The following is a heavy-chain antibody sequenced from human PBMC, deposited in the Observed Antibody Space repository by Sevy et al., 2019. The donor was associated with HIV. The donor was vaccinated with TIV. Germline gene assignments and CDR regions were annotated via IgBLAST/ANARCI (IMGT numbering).Heavy chain of an antibody. J-gene: IGHJ5*02. CDR3: ARDWEEIVVVPAERGWFDP. CDR1: GYTFTGYY. V-gene: IGHV1-2*02. Sequence: ASVKVSCKASGYTFTGYYMHWVRQAPGQGLEWMGWINPNSGDTNYAQKFQGRVTMTRDTSISTAYRELSRLRSDDTAVYYCARDWEEIVVVPAERGWFDPWGQGTLVTVSS. D-gene: IGHD2-2*01. CDR2: INPNSGDT.